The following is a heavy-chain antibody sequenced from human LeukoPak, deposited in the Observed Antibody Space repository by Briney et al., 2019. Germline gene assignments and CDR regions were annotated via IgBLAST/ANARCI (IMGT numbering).Heavy chain of an antibody. V-gene: IGHV1-18*01. CDR2: ISGYNGNT. Sequence: GASVKVSCKASGYTFTSYGISWVRQAPGQGLGWMGWISGYNGNTKYVQKFQGRVTMTTDTSTSTAYMELRSLRSDDTAVYYCARVDTDSSAYYYYYGMDVWGQGTTVTVSS. D-gene: IGHD3-22*01. CDR3: ARVDTDSSAYYYYYGMDV. J-gene: IGHJ6*02. CDR1: GYTFTSYG.